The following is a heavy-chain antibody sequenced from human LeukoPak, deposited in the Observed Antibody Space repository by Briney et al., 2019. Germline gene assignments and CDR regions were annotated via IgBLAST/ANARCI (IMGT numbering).Heavy chain of an antibody. CDR2: INSNSGGT. CDR1: GYTFTGYY. Sequence: VASVKVSCKASGYTFTGYYMHWVRQAPGQGLEWMGWINSNSGGTNYAQKFQGRVTMTRDTSISTAYMELSRLRSDDTAVYYCGRDLYSGFDYSYAFDIWGQGTTVIVSS. D-gene: IGHD5-12*01. J-gene: IGHJ3*02. V-gene: IGHV1-2*02. CDR3: GRDLYSGFDYSYAFDI.